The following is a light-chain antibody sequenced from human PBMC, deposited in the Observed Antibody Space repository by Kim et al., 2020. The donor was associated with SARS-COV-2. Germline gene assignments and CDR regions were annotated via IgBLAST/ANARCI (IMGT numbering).Light chain of an antibody. CDR3: QSSDSSDTFWV. J-gene: IGLJ3*02. Sequence: PGTTARITCSGAALPTQYAYWCQQKPGQAPVLVIYEDTERPSGIPERFSGSTSGTTVTLTISGVQAEDEADYYCQSSDSSDTFWVFGGGTQLTVL. V-gene: IGLV3-25*03. CDR1: ALPTQY. CDR2: EDT.